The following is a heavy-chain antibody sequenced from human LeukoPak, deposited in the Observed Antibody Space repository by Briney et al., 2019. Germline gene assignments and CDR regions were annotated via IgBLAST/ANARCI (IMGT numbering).Heavy chain of an antibody. D-gene: IGHD6-13*01. CDR2: IIPIFGTE. V-gene: IGHV1-69*01. CDR1: GGTFSSYA. CDR3: ARKQQLVDYFDY. Sequence: VASVKVSCKASGGTFSSYAISWVRQAPGQGLEWMGGIIPIFGTENYAQKFQGRVTITADESTSTAYMELSSLRSEGTAVYYCARKQQLVDYFDYWGQGTLVTVSS. J-gene: IGHJ4*02.